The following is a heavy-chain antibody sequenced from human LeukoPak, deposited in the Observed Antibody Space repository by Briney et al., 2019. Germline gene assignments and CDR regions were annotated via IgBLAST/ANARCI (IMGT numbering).Heavy chain of an antibody. CDR3: AKDSSGFLEWFLYYFDY. CDR2: ISGGGDST. J-gene: IGHJ4*02. Sequence: GGSLRLSCAASGFTFSSYAMSWVRQAPGKGLEWVSAISGGGDSTYYADSVKGRFTISRDNSKNTLYLQMNSLRAEDTAVYYCAKDSSGFLEWFLYYFDYWGQGTLVTVSS. D-gene: IGHD3-3*01. V-gene: IGHV3-23*01. CDR1: GFTFSSYA.